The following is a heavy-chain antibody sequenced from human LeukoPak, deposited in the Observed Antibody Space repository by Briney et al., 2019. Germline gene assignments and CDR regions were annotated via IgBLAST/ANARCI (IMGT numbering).Heavy chain of an antibody. CDR2: IWYDGSNK. Sequence: GGSLRLSCAASGFTFSSYGMHWVRQAPGKGLEWVAVIWYDGSNKYYADSVKGRFTISRDTPKNTLYLQMNSLRAEDTAVYYCARDRSVRYFDYWGQGVLVTVSS. CDR3: ARDRSVRYFDY. D-gene: IGHD2-15*01. V-gene: IGHV3-33*01. J-gene: IGHJ4*02. CDR1: GFTFSSYG.